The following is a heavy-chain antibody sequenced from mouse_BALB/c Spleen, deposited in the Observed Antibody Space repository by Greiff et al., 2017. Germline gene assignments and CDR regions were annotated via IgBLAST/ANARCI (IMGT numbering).Heavy chain of an antibody. D-gene: IGHD1-1*01. Sequence: EVQLQQSGAELVKPGASVKLSCTASGFNIKDTYMHWVKQRPEQGLEWMGRIDPANGTTKYDPKFQGKATITAYTCSNTAYLRLSILTSEDTAVYYWTRSTTVGNDYWGQGTTLTVSA. CDR1: GFNIKDTY. V-gene: IGHV14-3*02. J-gene: IGHJ2*01. CDR2: IDPANGTT. CDR3: TRSTTVGNDY.